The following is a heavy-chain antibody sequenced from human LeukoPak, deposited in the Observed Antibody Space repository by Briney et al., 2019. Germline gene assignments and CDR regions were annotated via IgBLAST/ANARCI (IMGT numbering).Heavy chain of an antibody. J-gene: IGHJ4*02. V-gene: IGHV1-69*13. CDR1: GGTFISYA. CDR3: ARALDGDYAY. CDR2: IIPIFGTA. Sequence: ASVKVSCKASGGTFISYAISWLRQAPGQGRDWMGGIIPIFGTANYAQKFQGTVTITAAESTSTAYMELSSLRSEDTAVYYCARALDGDYAYWGQGTLVTVSS. D-gene: IGHD4-17*01.